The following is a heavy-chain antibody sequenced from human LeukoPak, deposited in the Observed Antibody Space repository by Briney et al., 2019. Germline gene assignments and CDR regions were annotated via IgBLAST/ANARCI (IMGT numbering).Heavy chain of an antibody. CDR1: GYTFTGYY. CDR3: ARDSSSFNGNWFDP. Sequence: ASVKVSCKASGYTFTGYYMHWVRQAPGQGLEWMGWINPNSGGTNYAQKFQGRVTMTRDTSISTAYMELSRLRSDDTAVYYCARDSSSFNGNWFDPWGQGTLVTVSS. D-gene: IGHD6-13*01. V-gene: IGHV1-2*02. CDR2: INPNSGGT. J-gene: IGHJ5*02.